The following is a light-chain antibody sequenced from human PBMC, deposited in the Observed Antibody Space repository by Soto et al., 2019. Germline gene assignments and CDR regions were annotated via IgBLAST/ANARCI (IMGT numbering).Light chain of an antibody. CDR3: QQSDTSPIT. J-gene: IGKJ5*01. CDR2: GAS. Sequence: IVLTHAPGTLSSSPGEVVTRACRASQSVSSSYLAWYQQKPGQAPRLLIYGASSRATGIPDRFSGTGSETDFTLTISRLEPEAFAVYYCQQSDTSPITFGQGTRLEIK. CDR1: QSVSSSY. V-gene: IGKV3-20*01.